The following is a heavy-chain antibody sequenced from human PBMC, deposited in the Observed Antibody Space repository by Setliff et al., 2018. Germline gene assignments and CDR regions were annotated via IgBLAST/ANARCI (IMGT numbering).Heavy chain of an antibody. CDR2: VSGSGVNT. CDR3: LKGGWGAFHS. J-gene: IGHJ5*01. V-gene: IGHV3-23*01. D-gene: IGHD1-26*01. CDR1: GFRFSSYA. Sequence: GGSLRLSCVASGFRFSSYAMNWVRQAPGKGLEWVSGVSGSGVNTFYADSVKGRFTISRDDSKNTLYLQMNSLRAEDTAIYYCLKGGWGAFHSWGQGTLVTVSS.